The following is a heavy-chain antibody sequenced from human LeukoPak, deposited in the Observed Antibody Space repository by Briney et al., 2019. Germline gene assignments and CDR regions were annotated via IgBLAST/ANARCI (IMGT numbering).Heavy chain of an antibody. J-gene: IGHJ4*02. CDR3: ARDGFGTGSN. V-gene: IGHV3-7*03. D-gene: IGHD3-16*01. Sequence: GGSLRLSCAASGFTFSSYAMHWVRQAPGKGLEWVANIKQDGSEKNYVDSVKGRFIISRDNAKNSLYLQMNTLRADDTAVYYCARDGFGTGSNWGQGTLVTVSS. CDR2: IKQDGSEK. CDR1: GFTFSSYA.